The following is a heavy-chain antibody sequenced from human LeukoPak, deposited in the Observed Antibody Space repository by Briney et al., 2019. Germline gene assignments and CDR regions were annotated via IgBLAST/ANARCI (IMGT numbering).Heavy chain of an antibody. CDR3: VAGTAMVMDWFDP. CDR1: GGSISSSSYY. V-gene: IGHV4-39*01. D-gene: IGHD5-18*01. Sequence: SETLSLTCTVSGGSISSSSYYWRWIRQPPGKGLEWIGSIYYSGRTYYSPSLKSRVTISVDTSKNQFSLKLSSVTAADTAVYYCVAGTAMVMDWFDPWGQGTLVTVSS. J-gene: IGHJ5*02. CDR2: IYYSGRT.